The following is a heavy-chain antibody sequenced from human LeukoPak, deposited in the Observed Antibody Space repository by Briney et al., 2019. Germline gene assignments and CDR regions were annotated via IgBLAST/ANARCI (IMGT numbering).Heavy chain of an antibody. CDR1: GFTFGSYA. Sequence: GSLRLSCAASGFTFGSYAMSWVRQAPGKGLEWVSAIGYSGGNTYYADSVKGRFTISRDNSKNTLFLQMNSLRAEDTAVYYCAKESGISWFSDCWGQGTLVTVSS. CDR2: IGYSGGNT. J-gene: IGHJ4*02. CDR3: AKESGISWFSDC. V-gene: IGHV3-23*01. D-gene: IGHD6-13*01.